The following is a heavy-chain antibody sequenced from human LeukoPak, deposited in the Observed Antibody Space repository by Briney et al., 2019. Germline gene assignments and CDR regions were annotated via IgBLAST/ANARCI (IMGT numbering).Heavy chain of an antibody. J-gene: IGHJ4*02. V-gene: IGHV3-23*01. D-gene: IGHD4-17*01. Sequence: GGSLRLSCAASGFTFSSYALSWVRQAPGKGLEWVSATRGSGSSTYYRDSVKGRFTISRDNSKNTLYLQMNSLRAEDTAVYYCARDHGDYLFDYWGQGTLVTVSS. CDR3: ARDHGDYLFDY. CDR1: GFTFSSYA. CDR2: TRGSGSST.